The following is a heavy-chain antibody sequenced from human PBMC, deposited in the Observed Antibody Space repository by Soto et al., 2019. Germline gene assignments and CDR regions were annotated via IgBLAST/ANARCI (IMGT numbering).Heavy chain of an antibody. V-gene: IGHV4-31*03. CDR1: GGSISSGGYY. CDR3: ARFTLRDWHFDL. CDR2: IYYSGST. J-gene: IGHJ2*01. Sequence: SETLSLTCTVSGGSISSGGYYWSWIRQHPGKGLEWIGYIYYSGSTYYNPSLKSRVTISVDTSKNQFSLKLSSVTAADTAVYYCARFTLRDWHFDLWGRGTLVTVSS.